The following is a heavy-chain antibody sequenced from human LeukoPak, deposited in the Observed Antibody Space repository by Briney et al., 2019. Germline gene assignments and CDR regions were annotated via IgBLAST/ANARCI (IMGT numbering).Heavy chain of an antibody. CDR1: GGSISSYY. V-gene: IGHV4-59*01. CDR3: ARARWFGEFQIDY. J-gene: IGHJ4*02. D-gene: IGHD3-10*01. Sequence: SETLSLTCTVSGGSISSYYWSWIRQPPGKGLEWIGYIYYSGSTNYNPSLKSRVTISVDTSKNQFSLKLSSVTAADTAVYYCARARWFGEFQIDYWGQGTLVTVSS. CDR2: IYYSGST.